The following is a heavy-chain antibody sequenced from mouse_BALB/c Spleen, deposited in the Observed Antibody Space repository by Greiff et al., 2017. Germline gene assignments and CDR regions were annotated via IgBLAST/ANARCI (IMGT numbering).Heavy chain of an antibody. V-gene: IGHV1-5*01. CDR2: IYPGNSDT. D-gene: IGHD2-4*01. Sequence: EVQLQQSGTVLARPGASVKMSCKASGYTFTSYWMHWVKQRPGQGLEWIGAIYPGNSDTSYNQKFKGKAKLTAVTSTSTAYMELSSLTNEDSAVYYCTRGDYDVYAMDYWGQGTSVTVSS. CDR1: GYTFTSYW. J-gene: IGHJ4*01. CDR3: TRGDYDVYAMDY.